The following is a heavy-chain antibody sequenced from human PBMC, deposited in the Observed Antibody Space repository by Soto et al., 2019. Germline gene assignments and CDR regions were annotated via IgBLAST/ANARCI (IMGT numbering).Heavy chain of an antibody. Sequence: QVQLVQSGAAVRQPGSSVKVSCKASGGTFTKYAITWVRQAPRQGLEWMGGIVPLPGTTNYAHKFRGRVTISADESKSTAYLEMSSLRSEDTAVYYCASEVGGLGGSSCWPEYAVDVWGQWTMVLVSS. CDR2: IVPLPGTT. J-gene: IGHJ3*01. D-gene: IGHD6-19*01. V-gene: IGHV1-69*01. CDR1: GGTFTKYA. CDR3: ASEVGGLGGSSCWPEYAVDV.